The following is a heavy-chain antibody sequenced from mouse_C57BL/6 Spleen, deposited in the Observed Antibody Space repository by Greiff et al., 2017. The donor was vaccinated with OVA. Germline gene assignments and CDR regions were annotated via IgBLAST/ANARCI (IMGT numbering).Heavy chain of an antibody. Sequence: VQLQQSGPELVKPGASVKISCKASGYAFSSSWMNWVKQRPGKGLEWIGRIYPGDGDTNYNGKFKGKATLTADKSSSTAYMQLSSLTSEDSAVYFCARGGYYPYYAMDYWGQGTSVTVSS. CDR2: IYPGDGDT. J-gene: IGHJ4*01. V-gene: IGHV1-82*01. CDR1: GYAFSSSW. CDR3: ARGGYYPYYAMDY. D-gene: IGHD2-3*01.